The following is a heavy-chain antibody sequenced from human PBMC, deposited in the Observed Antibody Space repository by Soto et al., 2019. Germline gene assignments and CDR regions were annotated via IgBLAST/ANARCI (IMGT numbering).Heavy chain of an antibody. CDR2: INAGNGNT. V-gene: IGHV1-3*01. CDR1: GYTFTSHA. J-gene: IGHJ6*02. Sequence: ASVKVSCKASGYTFTSHAIHWVRQAPGHRLEWLGWINAGNGNTKYSQKFQGRVTITRDTSASTAYMELSSLRSEDTAVYYCAREQLRFLEWFSPMDVWGQGTTVTVSS. D-gene: IGHD3-3*01. CDR3: AREQLRFLEWFSPMDV.